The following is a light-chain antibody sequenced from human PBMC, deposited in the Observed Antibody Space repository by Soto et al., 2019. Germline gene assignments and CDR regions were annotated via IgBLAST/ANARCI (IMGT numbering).Light chain of an antibody. V-gene: IGKV3-20*01. Sequence: EIVLTQSPGTLSLFPGERATLSCRATQSVNSNYLAWYQQKPGQAPRLLNYIASRRATGIPERFSGGGSGTDFTLTINRLAPDDSAVYYCQQYGTSPWTFGQGTKVEIK. J-gene: IGKJ1*01. CDR2: IAS. CDR1: QSVNSNY. CDR3: QQYGTSPWT.